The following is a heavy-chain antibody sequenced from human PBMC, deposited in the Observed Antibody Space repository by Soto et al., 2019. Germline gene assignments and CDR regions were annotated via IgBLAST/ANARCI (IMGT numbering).Heavy chain of an antibody. D-gene: IGHD1-26*01. CDR2: INHSGST. Sequence: SETLSLTCAVYGGSFSGYYWSWIRQPPGKGLEWIGEINHSGSTNYNPSLKSRVTISVDTSKNQFSLKLSSVTAADTAVYYCASSSGDLRVFDPWGQGTLVTVSS. CDR1: GGSFSGYY. J-gene: IGHJ5*02. V-gene: IGHV4-34*01. CDR3: ASSSGDLRVFDP.